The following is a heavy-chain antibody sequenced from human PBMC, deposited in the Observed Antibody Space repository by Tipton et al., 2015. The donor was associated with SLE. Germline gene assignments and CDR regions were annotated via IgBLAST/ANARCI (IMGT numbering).Heavy chain of an antibody. J-gene: IGHJ4*02. Sequence: GLVKPSETLSLTCAVYGGSFSGYYWSWIRQPPGKGLEWIGEINHSGSTNYNPSLKSRVTISIDTSKNQFSLKVSSVTAADTAVYYCARGRYRSSISCSYYFDYWGQGTLVTVSS. CDR2: INHSGST. D-gene: IGHD2-2*01. CDR1: GGSFSGYY. V-gene: IGHV4-34*01. CDR3: ARGRYRSSISCSYYFDY.